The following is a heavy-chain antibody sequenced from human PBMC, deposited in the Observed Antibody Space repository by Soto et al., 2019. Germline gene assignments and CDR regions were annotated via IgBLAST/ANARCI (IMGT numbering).Heavy chain of an antibody. CDR3: AREGDCSGGSCYSGLHS. J-gene: IGHJ5*02. CDR1: GFTFSNFW. CDR2: IKHDGGET. Sequence: EVQLVESGGXLVQXXXSLRLSCAASGFTFSNFWMSWVRQAPGKGLEWVANIKHDGGETYYVDSVKGRFTISRDNAKNSLYLQMYSLRAEDKGVYYCAREGDCSGGSCYSGLHSWGQGTLVTVSS. D-gene: IGHD2-15*01. V-gene: IGHV3-7*01.